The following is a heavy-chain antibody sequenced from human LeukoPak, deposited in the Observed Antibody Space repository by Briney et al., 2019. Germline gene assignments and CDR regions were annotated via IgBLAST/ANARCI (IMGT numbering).Heavy chain of an antibody. CDR3: ARRMSPGGWFGP. Sequence: SETLSLTCTVSGGAITAYYWSWLRQPPGKGLEWIGYIYYSGITNYNPSLKSRVTMSVGTSKNHFYPKLSSVTAADTAVYLCARRMSPGGWFGPWGQGTLVTVSS. J-gene: IGHJ5*02. CDR2: IYYSGIT. CDR1: GGAITAYY. D-gene: IGHD4-23*01. V-gene: IGHV4-59*08.